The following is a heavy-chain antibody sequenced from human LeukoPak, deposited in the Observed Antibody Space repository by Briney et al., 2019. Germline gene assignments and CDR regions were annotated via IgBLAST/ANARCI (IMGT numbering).Heavy chain of an antibody. Sequence: GGSLRFSCAASGFTFSSYGMHGVRKAPGKGLEWVAVIWYDGSNKYYADSVKGRFTISRDNSKNTLYLQMNSLRAEDTAVYYCARDDRLGIDYWGQGTLVTVSS. D-gene: IGHD7-27*01. CDR2: IWYDGSNK. CDR1: GFTFSSYG. J-gene: IGHJ4*02. CDR3: ARDDRLGIDY. V-gene: IGHV3-33*08.